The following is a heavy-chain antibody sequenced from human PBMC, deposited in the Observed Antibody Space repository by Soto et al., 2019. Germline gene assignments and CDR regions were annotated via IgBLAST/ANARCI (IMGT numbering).Heavy chain of an antibody. J-gene: IGHJ4*02. CDR2: IIPIFGTA. CDR1: GDTYSRYA. D-gene: IGHD3-9*01. Sequence: SVNGACKTSGDTYSRYAGSWVRQANGQGLEWMGGIIPIFGTANYAQKFQGRVTITADESTSTAYMELSSLRSEDTAVYYCARARGPRYGDYDILTGPILTGFDYWGQGTPVTVSS. V-gene: IGHV1-69*13. CDR3: ARARGPRYGDYDILTGPILTGFDY.